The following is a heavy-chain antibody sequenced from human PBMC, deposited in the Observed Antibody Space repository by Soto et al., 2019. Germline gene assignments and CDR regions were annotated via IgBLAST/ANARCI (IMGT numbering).Heavy chain of an antibody. CDR3: AKDAVPYNGQWDWFDT. V-gene: IGHV3-23*01. D-gene: IGHD3-10*01. CDR1: GFTFGAYA. J-gene: IGHJ5*02. CDR2: IGGTGSDT. Sequence: QLLESGGGLVQPGGSLRVHCVASGFTFGAYAMTWVCQAPGRGLEWVSSIGGTGSDTYYAASVKGRFTISRDNSKSTLYLQMNNLRAEDTAIYYCAKDAVPYNGQWDWFDTWGQGTLVTVSS.